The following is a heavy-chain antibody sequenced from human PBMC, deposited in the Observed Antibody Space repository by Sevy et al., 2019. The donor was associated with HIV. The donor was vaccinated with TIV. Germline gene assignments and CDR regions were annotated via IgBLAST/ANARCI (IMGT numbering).Heavy chain of an antibody. CDR2: ISYDVINK. D-gene: IGHD6-19*01. CDR3: ARESIAVAGIGYYFKY. V-gene: IGHV3-30*04. CDR1: GFTFSNYA. J-gene: IGHJ4*02. Sequence: GGSLRLSCAASGFTFSNYAMHWVRQTPGKGLEWLAVISYDVINKYYADSVKGRFTISRDNSKNMLYLQMNSLRAEDTAVYYCARESIAVAGIGYYFKYWGQGTLVTVSS.